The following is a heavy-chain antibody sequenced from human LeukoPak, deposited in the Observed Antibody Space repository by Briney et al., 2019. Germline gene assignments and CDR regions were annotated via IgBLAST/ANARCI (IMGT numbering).Heavy chain of an antibody. CDR2: ISSSGSTI. V-gene: IGHV3-11*01. CDR3: ASGSSEYYYYYGMGV. J-gene: IGHJ6*02. D-gene: IGHD1-26*01. Sequence: GSLRLSCAASGFTFSDYYMSWIRQAPGKGLEWVSYISSSGSTIYYADSVKGRFTISRDNAKNSLYLQMNSLRAEDTAVYYCASGSSEYYYYYGMGVWGQGTTVTVSS. CDR1: GFTFSDYY.